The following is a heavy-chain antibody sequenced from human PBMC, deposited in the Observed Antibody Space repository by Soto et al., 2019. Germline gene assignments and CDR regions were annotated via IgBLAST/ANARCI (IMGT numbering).Heavy chain of an antibody. V-gene: IGHV3-33*01. CDR1: GFTFSNYA. CDR2: IWYDVSTK. D-gene: IGHD1-1*01. J-gene: IGHJ4*02. Sequence: TGGSLRLSCSASGFTFSNYAMHWVRQAPGKGLEWVASIWYDVSTKYYVDSVKGRFTISRDDSKNTLSLQMSSLKAEDTAVYYCARDLSGPLDYWGQGTLVTVSS. CDR3: ARDLSGPLDY.